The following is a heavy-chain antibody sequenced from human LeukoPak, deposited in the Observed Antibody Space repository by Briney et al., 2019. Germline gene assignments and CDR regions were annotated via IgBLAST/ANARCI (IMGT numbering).Heavy chain of an antibody. J-gene: IGHJ3*02. CDR3: ARDGGPDAFDI. CDR2: IYSGGST. Sequence: GGSLRLSCAASGFTASSNYMSWVRQAPGKGLEWVSVIYSGGSTYYADSVKGRFTISRDNSKNTLYLQMNSLRAEDTAVYYCARDGGPDAFDIWGQGTMVTVSS. D-gene: IGHD3-16*01. CDR1: GFTASSNY. V-gene: IGHV3-66*01.